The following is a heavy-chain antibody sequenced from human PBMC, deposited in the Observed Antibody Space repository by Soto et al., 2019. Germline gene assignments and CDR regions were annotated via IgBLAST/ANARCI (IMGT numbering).Heavy chain of an antibody. CDR2: IYPGDSDT. V-gene: IGHV5-51*01. D-gene: IGHD6-19*01. J-gene: IGHJ6*02. CDR3: ARPREAGKYYYGVDV. CDR1: GYSFTNYW. Sequence: PGESLKISCKGSGYSFTNYWIGWVRQMPGKGLEWMGIIYPGDSDTRYNPSFQGQVTISADKSISTAYLQWSSLKASETAMYYYARPREAGKYYYGVDVWGQGTTVTVSS.